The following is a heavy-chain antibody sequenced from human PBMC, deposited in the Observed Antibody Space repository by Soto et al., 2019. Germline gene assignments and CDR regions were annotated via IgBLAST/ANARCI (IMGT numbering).Heavy chain of an antibody. CDR1: GGSVSSGSYY. CDR3: ARGRVYGDYMPGLGAFDI. V-gene: IGHV4-61*01. J-gene: IGHJ3*02. CDR2: IYYSGST. D-gene: IGHD4-17*01. Sequence: QVQLQESGPGLVKPSETLSLTCTVSGGSVSSGSYYWSWIRQPPGKGLEWIGYIYYSGSTNYNPSLKCRVTISVDTSKNQFSLKLSSVTAADTAVYYCARGRVYGDYMPGLGAFDIWGQGTMVTVSS.